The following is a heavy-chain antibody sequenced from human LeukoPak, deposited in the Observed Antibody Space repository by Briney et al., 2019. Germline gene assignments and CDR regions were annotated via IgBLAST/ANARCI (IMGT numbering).Heavy chain of an antibody. CDR2: IFYTGSA. D-gene: IGHD6-25*01. Sequence: SETLSLTCTVSGVSINNGRYYCGWIRQPPGRRLEWIGSIFYTGSAHYHPSFESRVVITIDTANNQFSLRLPSVTAADTAVYFCARRGIAAAAHFDFWGQGSLVTVSS. V-gene: IGHV4-39*01. J-gene: IGHJ4*02. CDR3: ARRGIAAAAHFDF. CDR1: GVSINNGRYY.